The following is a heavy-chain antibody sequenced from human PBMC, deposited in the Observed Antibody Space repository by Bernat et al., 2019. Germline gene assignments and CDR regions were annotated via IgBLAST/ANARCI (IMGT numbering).Heavy chain of an antibody. J-gene: IGHJ3*02. CDR1: GFTFSSYA. CDR3: ARDLPPIMITFGGGSAFDI. CDR2: ISYDGSNK. V-gene: IGHV3-30-3*01. D-gene: IGHD3-16*01. Sequence: VQLVESGGGVVQPGRSLRLSCAASGFTFSSYAMHWVRQAPGKGLEWVAVISYDGSNKYYADSVKGRFTISRDKSKNTLYLQMNSLRAEDTAVYYCARDLPPIMITFGGGSAFDIWGQGTMVTVSS.